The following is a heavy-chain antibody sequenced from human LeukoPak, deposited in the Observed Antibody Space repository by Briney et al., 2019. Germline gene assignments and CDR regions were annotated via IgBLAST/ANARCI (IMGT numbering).Heavy chain of an antibody. CDR2: ISYDGSNK. V-gene: IGHV3-30-3*01. CDR1: GFTFSYYW. Sequence: GGSLRLSCAASGFTFSYYWMHWVRQAPGKGLEWVAVISYDGSNKYYADSVKGRFTISRDNSKNTLYLQMNSLRAEDTAVYYCARDGDGAAAGFYYYYGMDVWGQGTTVTVSS. J-gene: IGHJ6*02. D-gene: IGHD6-13*01. CDR3: ARDGDGAAAGFYYYYGMDV.